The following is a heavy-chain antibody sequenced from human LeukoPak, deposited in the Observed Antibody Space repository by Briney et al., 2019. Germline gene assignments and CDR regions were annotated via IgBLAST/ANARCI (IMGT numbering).Heavy chain of an antibody. J-gene: IGHJ5*02. CDR2: MYYSGST. Sequence: SSETLSLTCTVSGGSISSYYWSWIRQPLGKGLEWIGYMYYSGSTNYNPSLKSRVTISLDTSKNKFSLKLSSVTAADTAVCYCARNIGWFDPWGQGTLVTVSS. CDR1: GGSISSYY. V-gene: IGHV4-59*01. CDR3: ARNIGWFDP. D-gene: IGHD2/OR15-2a*01.